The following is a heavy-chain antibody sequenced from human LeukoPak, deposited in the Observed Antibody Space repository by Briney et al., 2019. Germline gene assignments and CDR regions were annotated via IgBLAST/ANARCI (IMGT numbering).Heavy chain of an antibody. CDR1: GLTFSTYW. CDR3: ATGWAAHVY. CDR2: MNQDGSEK. J-gene: IGHJ4*02. D-gene: IGHD1-26*01. Sequence: PGGSLRLSCAASGLTFSTYWMSWVRRAPGKGLEWVANMNQDGSEKYYVDSVKGRFTISRDNAKSSLYLQMNSLRAEDTAVYYCATGWAAHVYWGQGTLVTVSS. V-gene: IGHV3-7*01.